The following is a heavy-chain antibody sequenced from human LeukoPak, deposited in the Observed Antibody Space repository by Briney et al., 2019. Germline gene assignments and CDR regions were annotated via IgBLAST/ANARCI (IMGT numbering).Heavy chain of an antibody. J-gene: IGHJ4*02. V-gene: IGHV5-10-1*01. D-gene: IGHD3-16*02. Sequence: GESLKISCKGSGYSFNNYRISWVRQMPGKGLEWMGTIDPTDSYTKYSPSFQGHVTISLDKSISTAYLQWSGLRASDTAMYYCVGLGRYRIGYWGQGALVTVSS. CDR1: GYSFNNYR. CDR2: IDPTDSYT. CDR3: VGLGRYRIGY.